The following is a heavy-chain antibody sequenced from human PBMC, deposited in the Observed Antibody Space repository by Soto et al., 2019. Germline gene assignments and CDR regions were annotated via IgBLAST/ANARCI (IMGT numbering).Heavy chain of an antibody. Sequence: QVQLMQSGTEVKKPWASVTVSCKASGYTSADFGISWVRQAPGQGLEWMGWVSGNNGASNPAPKVQGRISITLDTSTGVSYMALRSRRSDDTAIYYCVRDQKYFRVNGNWFDSWGQGTLVSVSS. CDR3: VRDQKYFRVNGNWFDS. J-gene: IGHJ5*01. CDR1: GYTSADFG. CDR2: VSGNNGAS. D-gene: IGHD2-8*01. V-gene: IGHV1-18*04.